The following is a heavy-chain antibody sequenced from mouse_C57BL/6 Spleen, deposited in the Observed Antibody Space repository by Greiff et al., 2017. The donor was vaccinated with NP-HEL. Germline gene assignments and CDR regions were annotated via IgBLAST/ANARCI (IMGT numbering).Heavy chain of an antibody. CDR3: RNYYGSSPYFDV. D-gene: IGHD1-1*01. CDR2: IDPETGGT. J-gene: IGHJ1*03. Sequence: VKLMESGAELVRRGASVTLSCKASGYTFTDYEMHWVKQTPVHGLEWIGAIDPETGGTAYHQKFKGKAILTADKSSSTAYMELRSLTSEDSAVYYCRNYYGSSPYFDVWGTGTTVTVSS. CDR1: GYTFTDYE. V-gene: IGHV1-15*01.